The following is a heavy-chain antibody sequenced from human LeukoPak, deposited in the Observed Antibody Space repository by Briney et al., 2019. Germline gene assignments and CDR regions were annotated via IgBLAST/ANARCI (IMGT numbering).Heavy chain of an antibody. Sequence: SETLSLTCTVSGGSISSYYWSWIRQPPGEGLEWIGYIYYSGSTNYNPSLKSRVTISVDTSKNQFSLKLSSVTAADTAVYYCAHGGYSSGWYGELIDYWGQGTLVTVSS. CDR2: IYYSGST. V-gene: IGHV4-59*01. J-gene: IGHJ4*02. D-gene: IGHD6-19*01. CDR3: AHGGYSSGWYGELIDY. CDR1: GGSISSYY.